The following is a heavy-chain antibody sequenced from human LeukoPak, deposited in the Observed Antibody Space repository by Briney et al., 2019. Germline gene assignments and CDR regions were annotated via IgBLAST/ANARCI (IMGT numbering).Heavy chain of an antibody. Sequence: PGGSLRLSCAASGFSFSGFGMHWVRQAPGKGLEWVPFIRYDGSNKYYPDSVKGRFTISRDNSKNTLYLQMNSLRAEDTAVYYCARGLLRFLEWNLYDAFDIWGQGTMVTVSS. CDR3: ARGLLRFLEWNLYDAFDI. J-gene: IGHJ3*02. CDR2: IRYDGSNK. CDR1: GFSFSGFG. D-gene: IGHD3-3*01. V-gene: IGHV3-30*02.